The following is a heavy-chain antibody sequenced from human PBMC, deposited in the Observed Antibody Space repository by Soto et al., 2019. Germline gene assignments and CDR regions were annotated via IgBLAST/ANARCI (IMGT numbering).Heavy chain of an antibody. V-gene: IGHV3-53*04. J-gene: IGHJ3*02. CDR1: GFSVSATKY. Sequence: EVQLVESGGGLVQPGGSLRLSCVASGFSVSATKYMNWLRQAPDKGLEWVSVIYSGGTYYYADSVKGRFTISRHDSKNTLYLQMDSLRPEDMAVYFCARANDLNAFDMWGQGTMVTVSS. CDR3: ARANDLNAFDM. CDR2: IYSGGTY.